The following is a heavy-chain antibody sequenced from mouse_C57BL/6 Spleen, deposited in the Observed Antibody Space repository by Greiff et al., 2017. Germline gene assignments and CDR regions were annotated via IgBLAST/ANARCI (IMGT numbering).Heavy chain of an antibody. CDR2: IYPSDSET. V-gene: IGHV1-61*01. D-gene: IGHD2-3*01. Sequence: QVQLQQPGAELVRPGSSVKLSCKASGYTFTSYWMDWVKQRPGQGLEWIGNIYPSDSETHYNQKFKDKATLTVDKSSSTAYMQLSSLTSEDSAVYYCARDYDGYYVGYWGQGTTLTVSS. CDR1: GYTFTSYW. CDR3: ARDYDGYYVGY. J-gene: IGHJ2*01.